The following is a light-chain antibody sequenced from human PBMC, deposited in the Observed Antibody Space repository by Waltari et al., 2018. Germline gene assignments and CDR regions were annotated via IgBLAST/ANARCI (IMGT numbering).Light chain of an antibody. CDR3: QQYNNWRYT. Sequence: EIVMTQSPATLSVSPGERATLSCRASQSVSSNLAWYQQKPGQAPRLLIYGASTRATGIPARFSGSGSGTEFTLTISSLQSEDFAVYYCQQYNNWRYTFGQGTKLDIK. CDR2: GAS. J-gene: IGKJ2*01. V-gene: IGKV3-15*01. CDR1: QSVSSN.